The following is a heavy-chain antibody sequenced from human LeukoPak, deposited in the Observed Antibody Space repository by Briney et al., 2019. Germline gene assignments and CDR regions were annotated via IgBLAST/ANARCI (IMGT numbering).Heavy chain of an antibody. CDR1: GFTFSSYA. D-gene: IGHD4-17*01. Sequence: GSLRLSCAASGFTFSSYAMSWVRQAPGKGLEWVSAISGSGGNTYYADSVKGRFTISRDNSKNTLYLQMNSLRAEDTAVYYCAKDGSTVTTRGYFDYWGQGTLVTVSS. J-gene: IGHJ4*02. CDR2: ISGSGGNT. CDR3: AKDGSTVTTRGYFDY. V-gene: IGHV3-23*01.